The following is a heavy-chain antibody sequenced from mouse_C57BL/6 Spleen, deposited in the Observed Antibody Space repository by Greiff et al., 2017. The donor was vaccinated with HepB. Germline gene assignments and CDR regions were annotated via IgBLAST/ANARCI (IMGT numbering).Heavy chain of an antibody. V-gene: IGHV10-3*01. D-gene: IGHD2-1*01. Sequence: EVQLVESGGGLVQPKGSLKLSCAASGFTFNTYAMHWVRQAPGKGLEWVASIRSKSSNYATYYADSVKDRFTISRDDSQSMVQLQMNNLQTEDTAMDYCVRDYGNLPVAYWGQGTLVTVSA. CDR1: GFTFNTYA. CDR2: IRSKSSNYAT. CDR3: VRDYGNLPVAY. J-gene: IGHJ3*01.